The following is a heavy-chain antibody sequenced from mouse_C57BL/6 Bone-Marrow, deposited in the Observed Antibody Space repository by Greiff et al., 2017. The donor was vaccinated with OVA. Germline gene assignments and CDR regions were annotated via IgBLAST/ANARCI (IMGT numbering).Heavy chain of an antibody. CDR3: ARSWEDWYFDV. CDR1: GYTFTSYW. V-gene: IGHV1-64*01. Sequence: QVQLQQSGAELVKPGASVKLSCKASGYTFTSYWMHWVKQRPGQGLEWIGMIHPNSGSTNYNEKFKSKATLTVDKSSSTAYMQLSSLTSEDSAVYYCARSWEDWYFDVWGTGTTVTVSS. D-gene: IGHD4-1*01. CDR2: IHPNSGST. J-gene: IGHJ1*03.